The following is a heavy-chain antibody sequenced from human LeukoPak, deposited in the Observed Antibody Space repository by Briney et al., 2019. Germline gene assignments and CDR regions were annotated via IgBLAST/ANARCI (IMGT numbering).Heavy chain of an antibody. D-gene: IGHD6-19*01. CDR1: GGSFSGYY. CDR2: INHSGRT. V-gene: IGHV4-34*01. J-gene: IGHJ4*02. Sequence: SETLSLTCAVYGGSFSGYYWSWIRQPPGKGLEWIGEINHSGRTNYNPSLKSRVTISVDTSKNQFSLKLSSVTAADTAVYYCARKSSIAVAAGPFDYWGQGTLVTVSS. CDR3: ARKSSIAVAAGPFDY.